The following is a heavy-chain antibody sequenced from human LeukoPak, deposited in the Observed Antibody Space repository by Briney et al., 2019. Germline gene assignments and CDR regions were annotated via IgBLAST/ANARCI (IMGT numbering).Heavy chain of an antibody. CDR3: AKRGYSYGRDY. CDR2: INHSGST. J-gene: IGHJ4*02. CDR1: GGSFSGYY. Sequence: SETLSLTCAVYGGSFSGYYWSWIRQPPGKGLEGIGEINHSGSTNYNPSLKSRVTISVDTSKNQFSLKLSSVTAADTAVYYCAKRGYSYGRDYWGQGTLVTVSS. D-gene: IGHD5-18*01. V-gene: IGHV4-34*01.